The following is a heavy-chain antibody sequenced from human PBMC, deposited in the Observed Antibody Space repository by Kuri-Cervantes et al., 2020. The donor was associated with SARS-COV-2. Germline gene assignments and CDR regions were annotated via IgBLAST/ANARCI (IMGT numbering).Heavy chain of an antibody. V-gene: IGHV3-30-3*01. Sequence: GGSLRLSCAASGFTFSSYWMSWVRQAPGKGLEWVAVISYDGSNKYYADSVKGRFTISRDNSKNTLYLQMNSLRAEDTAVYYCARELLTGDGFDYWGQGTLVTVSS. CDR2: ISYDGSNK. D-gene: IGHD7-27*01. J-gene: IGHJ4*02. CDR3: ARELLTGDGFDY. CDR1: GFTFSSYW.